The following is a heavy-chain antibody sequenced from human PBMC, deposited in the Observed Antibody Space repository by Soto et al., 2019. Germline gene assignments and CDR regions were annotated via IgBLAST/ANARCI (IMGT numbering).Heavy chain of an antibody. CDR2: IIPIFRTA. CDR3: ARDAGRIAARDYYYYGMDV. D-gene: IGHD6-6*01. CDR1: GGTFSSFP. J-gene: IGHJ6*02. V-gene: IGHV1-69*13. Sequence: SVKVSCKASGGTFSSFPISWVRQAPGQGLEWMGGIIPIFRTANYAQKFQGRVTITADESTSTAYMELSSLRSEDTAVYYCARDAGRIAARDYYYYGMDVWGQGTTVTVSS.